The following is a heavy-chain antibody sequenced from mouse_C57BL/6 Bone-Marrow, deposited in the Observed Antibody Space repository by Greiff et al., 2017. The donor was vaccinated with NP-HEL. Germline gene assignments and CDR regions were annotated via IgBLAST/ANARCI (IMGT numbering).Heavy chain of an antibody. J-gene: IGHJ2*01. V-gene: IGHV1-69*01. CDR1: GYTFTSYW. Sequence: VQLQQPGAELVMPGASVKLSCTSSGYTFTSYWMHWVKQRPGQGLEWIGEIDPSDSYTNYNQKFKGKSTLTVDKSSSTAYIQLSSLTSEDSAVYYCARYGLRGIDYWGQGTTLTVSS. D-gene: IGHD3-1*01. CDR3: ARYGLRGIDY. CDR2: IDPSDSYT.